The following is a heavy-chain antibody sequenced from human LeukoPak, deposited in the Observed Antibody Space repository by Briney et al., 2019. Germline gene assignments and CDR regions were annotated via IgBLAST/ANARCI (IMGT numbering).Heavy chain of an antibody. D-gene: IGHD3-3*01. J-gene: IGHJ4*02. CDR1: GFTFSSYW. CDR2: INSDGSST. Sequence: PGGSLRLSCAASGFTFSSYWMHWVRQAPGKGLVWVSRINSDGSSTSYADSVKGRFTISRDNAKNTLYLQMNSLRAEDTAVYYCASVWSGYFTFDYWGQGTLVTVSS. V-gene: IGHV3-74*01. CDR3: ASVWSGYFTFDY.